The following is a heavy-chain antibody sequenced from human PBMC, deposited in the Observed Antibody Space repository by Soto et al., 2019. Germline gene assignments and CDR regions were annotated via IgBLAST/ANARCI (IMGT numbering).Heavy chain of an antibody. D-gene: IGHD3-22*01. Sequence: QVQLVQSGAEVKKPGSSVKVSCKASGGTFSSYAISWVRQAPGQGLEWMGGIIPIFGTANYAQKFKGRVTITADESTSTAYMELSSLRSEDTAVYYCARGTAHYYDSSGYYHDYWGQGTLVTVSS. CDR2: IIPIFGTA. CDR3: ARGTAHYYDSSGYYHDY. CDR1: GGTFSSYA. J-gene: IGHJ4*02. V-gene: IGHV1-69*01.